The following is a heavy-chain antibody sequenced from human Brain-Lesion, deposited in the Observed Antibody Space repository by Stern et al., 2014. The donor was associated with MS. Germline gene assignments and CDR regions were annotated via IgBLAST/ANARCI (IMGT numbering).Heavy chain of an antibody. D-gene: IGHD3-3*01. CDR1: GYIFTGYY. CDR3: ARDQRGITIFGVVTDYYYLGMDV. V-gene: IGHV1-2*02. CDR2: INPKTGRT. Sequence: QVQLMQSGAEVKKPGASVKVSCKTSGYIFTGYYIHWVRQAPGQGLEWMAWINPKTGRTKHAQKFQGRVTMSRDTSISTAYVELSSLTSDDTAVYYCARDQRGITIFGVVTDYYYLGMDVWGQGTTVTVSS. J-gene: IGHJ6*02.